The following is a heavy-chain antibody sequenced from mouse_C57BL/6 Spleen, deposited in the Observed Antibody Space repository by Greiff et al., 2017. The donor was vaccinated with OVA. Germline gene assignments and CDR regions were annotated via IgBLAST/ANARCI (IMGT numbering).Heavy chain of an antibody. CDR1: GFTFSSYA. Sequence: DVKLVESGGGLVKPGGSLKLSCAASGFTFSSYAMSWVRQTPEKRLEWVATISDGGSYTYYPDNVKGRFTISRDNAKNNLYLQMSHLKSEDTAMYYCARELITTVVSYWYFDVWGTGTTVTVSS. CDR3: ARELITTVVSYWYFDV. CDR2: ISDGGSYT. V-gene: IGHV5-4*01. D-gene: IGHD1-1*01. J-gene: IGHJ1*03.